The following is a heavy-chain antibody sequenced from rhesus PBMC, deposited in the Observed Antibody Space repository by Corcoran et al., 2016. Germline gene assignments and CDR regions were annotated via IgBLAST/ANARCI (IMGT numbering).Heavy chain of an antibody. V-gene: IGHV3-178*01. CDR3: ARVRAADIDY. J-gene: IGHJ4*01. D-gene: IGHD6-25*01. CDR1: GFTFSDYY. CDR2: ISNGGGST. Sequence: EVQLVESGGGLAKPGGSLRLSCAASGFTFSDYYMDWRRQAAGKGLVWVSRISNGGGSTWDADSVKGRFAISSENDKNTLYLQMNSLRAEDTAVYYCARVRAADIDYWGQGVLVTVSS.